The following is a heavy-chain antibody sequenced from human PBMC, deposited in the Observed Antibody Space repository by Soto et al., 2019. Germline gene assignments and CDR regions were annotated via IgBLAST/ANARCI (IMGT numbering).Heavy chain of an antibody. Sequence: GGSLRLSCAASGFTFSNAWMSWVRQAPGKGLEWVGRIKSKTDGGTTDYAAPVKGRFTISRDDSKNTLYLQMNSLKTEDTAVYYCTTEGPEGRSYCSSTSCWGWFDPWGQGTLVTVSS. CDR1: GFTFSNAW. J-gene: IGHJ5*02. D-gene: IGHD2-2*01. CDR3: TTEGPEGRSYCSSTSCWGWFDP. V-gene: IGHV3-15*01. CDR2: IKSKTDGGTT.